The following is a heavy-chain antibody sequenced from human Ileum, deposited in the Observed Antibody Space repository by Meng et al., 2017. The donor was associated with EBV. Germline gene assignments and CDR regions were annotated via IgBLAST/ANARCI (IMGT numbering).Heavy chain of an antibody. CDR1: GFTFSNAW. V-gene: IGHV3-15*01. J-gene: IGHJ4*02. D-gene: IGHD2-15*01. CDR3: EGWRY. CDR2: IKSTTDGGTT. Sequence: GLLVGSGGGLVKPGGSLRLSCAASGFTFSNAWMTWVRQAPGKGLEWVGRIKSTTDGGTTDYAAPVKGRFTISRDDSKNTLFLQMDSLKTEDTAVYYCEGWRYWGQGTLVTVSS.